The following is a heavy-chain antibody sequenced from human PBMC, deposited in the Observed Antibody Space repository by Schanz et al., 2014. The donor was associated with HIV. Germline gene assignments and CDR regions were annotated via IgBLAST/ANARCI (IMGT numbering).Heavy chain of an antibody. J-gene: IGHJ4*02. CDR1: GFTFSSYG. V-gene: IGHV3-30*03. D-gene: IGHD4-4*01. CDR3: ARGGLQWHPEWFDY. Sequence: QVQLVESGGGVVQPGRSLRLSCAASGFTFSSYGMLWARQDPGKGLEWVGLISYDGKYKLYGDAVKGRFTISRDNSKNTMYLQMDSLRSEDTAVYYCARGGLQWHPEWFDYWGQGTLVSVSS. CDR2: ISYDGKYK.